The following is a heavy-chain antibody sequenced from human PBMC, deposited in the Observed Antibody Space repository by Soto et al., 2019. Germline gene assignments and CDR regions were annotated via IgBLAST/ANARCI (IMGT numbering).Heavy chain of an antibody. CDR1: GYTFTGYY. Sequence: ASVKGSCKASGYTFTGYYMHWGRQAPGQGLEWMGWINPNSGGTNYAQKFQGWVTMTRDTSISTAYMELSRLRSDDTAVYYCARDWYYGMDVWGQGTTVTVSS. CDR2: INPNSGGT. J-gene: IGHJ6*02. V-gene: IGHV1-2*04. CDR3: ARDWYYGMDV.